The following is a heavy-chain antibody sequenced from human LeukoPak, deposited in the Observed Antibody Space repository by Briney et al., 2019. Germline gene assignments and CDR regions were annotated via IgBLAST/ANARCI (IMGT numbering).Heavy chain of an antibody. J-gene: IGHJ4*02. Sequence: PGGSLRLSCAASGFTFSDYYMSWIRQAPGKGLEWVSYISSSGSTIYYADSVKGRFTISRDNAKNSLYLQMNSLRAEDTAVYYCARTSMILVVPYFDYWGQGNLVTVSS. CDR1: GFTFSDYY. D-gene: IGHD3-22*01. CDR2: ISSSGSTI. CDR3: ARTSMILVVPYFDY. V-gene: IGHV3-11*01.